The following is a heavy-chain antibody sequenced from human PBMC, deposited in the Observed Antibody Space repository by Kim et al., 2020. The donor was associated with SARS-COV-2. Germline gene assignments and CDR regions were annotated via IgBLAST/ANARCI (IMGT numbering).Heavy chain of an antibody. J-gene: IGHJ3*02. Sequence: GGSLRLSCAASGFTFDDYAMHWVRQAPGKGLEWVSGISWNSGSIGYADSVKGRFTISRDNAKNSLYLQMNSLRAEDTALYYYAKDMSMITFGGVIVNFSAFDIWGQGTMVTVSS. CDR3: AKDMSMITFGGVIVNFSAFDI. V-gene: IGHV3-9*01. CDR2: ISWNSGSI. CDR1: GFTFDDYA. D-gene: IGHD3-16*02.